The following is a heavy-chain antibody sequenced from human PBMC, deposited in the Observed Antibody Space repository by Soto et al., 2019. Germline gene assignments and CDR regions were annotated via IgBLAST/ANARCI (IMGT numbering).Heavy chain of an antibody. J-gene: IGHJ6*02. V-gene: IGHV1-46*01. CDR1: GYTFTSYY. D-gene: IGHD6-13*01. Sequence: ASVKVSCKASGYTFTSYYMHWVRQAPGQGLEWMGIINPSGGSTSYAQKFQGRVTMTRDTSTSTVYMELSSLRSEDTAVYYCARTHSSSWLYYYYGMDVWGQGTTVTVSS. CDR2: INPSGGST. CDR3: ARTHSSSWLYYYYGMDV.